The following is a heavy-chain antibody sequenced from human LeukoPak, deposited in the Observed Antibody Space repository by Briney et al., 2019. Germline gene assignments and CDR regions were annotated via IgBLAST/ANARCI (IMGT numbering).Heavy chain of an antibody. J-gene: IGHJ4*02. CDR3: AKDLGYCSSTSCFLDH. CDR2: ISGRGGST. V-gene: IGHV3-23*01. D-gene: IGHD2-2*01. Sequence: PRRCLRPSCAASGFTLSSYAMSCVRQAPGKGLDWVSSISGRGGSTYYADSVKGRFTSSRDNSKNTLYLQMNSLRAEETAVYYCAKDLGYCSSTSCFLDHWGQGTLVTVSS. CDR1: GFTLSSYA.